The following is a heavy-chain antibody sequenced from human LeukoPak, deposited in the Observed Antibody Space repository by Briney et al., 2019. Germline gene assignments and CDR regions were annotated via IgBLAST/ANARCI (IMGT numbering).Heavy chain of an antibody. J-gene: IGHJ4*02. Sequence: VQPGRSLRLSCAASGFNFHDYTMHWVRQAPGKGLEWVSGISWNSRNIAYADPVKGRFTISRDNAKKSLYLQMNSPRLEDAALYYCTKGDWFDNWGQGTLVSVSS. CDR3: TKGDWFDN. CDR1: GFNFHDYT. CDR2: ISWNSRNI. D-gene: IGHD3-9*01. V-gene: IGHV3-9*01.